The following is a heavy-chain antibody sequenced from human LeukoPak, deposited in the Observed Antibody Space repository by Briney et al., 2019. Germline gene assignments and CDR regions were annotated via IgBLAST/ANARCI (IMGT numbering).Heavy chain of an antibody. J-gene: IGHJ4*02. D-gene: IGHD6-19*01. CDR3: ASRTGYSSGWYCNY. V-gene: IGHV3-53*01. CDR2: IYSGGST. Sequence: PGGSLRLSCAASGFTVSSNYMSWVRQAPGKGLEWVSVIYSGGSTYYADSVKGRFTISRDNSKNTLYLQMNSLRTEDTAVYYCASRTGYSSGWYCNYWGQGTLVTVSS. CDR1: GFTVSSNY.